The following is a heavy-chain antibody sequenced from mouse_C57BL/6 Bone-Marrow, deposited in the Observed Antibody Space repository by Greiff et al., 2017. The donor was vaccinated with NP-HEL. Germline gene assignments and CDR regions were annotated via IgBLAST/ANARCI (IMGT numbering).Heavy chain of an antibody. CDR1: GYTFTDYY. Sequence: QVQLQQSGAELVRPGASVKLSCKASGYTFTDYYINWVKQRPGQGLEWIARIYPGSGNTYYNEKFKGKATLTAEKSYSAAYMQLSSLTSEDSAVYFCTRGGSYWYFDVWGTGTTVTVSS. CDR2: IYPGSGNT. J-gene: IGHJ1*03. V-gene: IGHV1-76*01. CDR3: TRGGSYWYFDV.